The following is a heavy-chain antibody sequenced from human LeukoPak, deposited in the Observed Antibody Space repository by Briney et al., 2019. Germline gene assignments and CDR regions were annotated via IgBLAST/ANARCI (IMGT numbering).Heavy chain of an antibody. D-gene: IGHD3-10*01. CDR2: INTDGSST. J-gene: IGHJ6*03. CDR1: GFTFSSYW. Sequence: GGSLRLSCAASGFTFSSYWMHWVRQAPGKGLVWVSRINTDGSSTSYADSVKGRFTISRDNAKNTLYLQMNSLRAEDTAVYYCAKATMVRGVSYMDVWGKGTTVTVSS. CDR3: AKATMVRGVSYMDV. V-gene: IGHV3-74*01.